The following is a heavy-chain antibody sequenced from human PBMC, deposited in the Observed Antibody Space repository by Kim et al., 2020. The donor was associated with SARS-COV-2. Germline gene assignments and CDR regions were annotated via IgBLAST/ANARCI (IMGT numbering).Heavy chain of an antibody. CDR2: IWYDGSNK. D-gene: IGHD6-13*01. CDR1: GFTFSSYG. J-gene: IGHJ6*02. CDR3: ARDLGAGPDYYYYGMDV. Sequence: GGSLRLSCAASGFTFSSYGMHWVRQAPGKGLEWVAVIWYDGSNKYYADSVKGRFTISRDNSKNTLYLQMNSLRAEDTAVYYCARDLGAGPDYYYYGMDVWGQGTTVTVSS. V-gene: IGHV3-33*01.